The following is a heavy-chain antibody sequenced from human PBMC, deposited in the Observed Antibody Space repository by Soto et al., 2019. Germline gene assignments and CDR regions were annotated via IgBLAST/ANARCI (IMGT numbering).Heavy chain of an antibody. CDR3: AKDNEADHYYFDY. Sequence: EVQLVESGGGLVQPGRSLRLSCAASGFTFDDYAMHWVRQAPGKGLEWVSGISWNSGSIGYADSVKGRFTISRDNAKNSLYLQMNSLRAEDTALYYYAKDNEADHYYFDYWGQGTLVTVSS. V-gene: IGHV3-9*01. CDR1: GFTFDDYA. CDR2: ISWNSGSI. J-gene: IGHJ4*02.